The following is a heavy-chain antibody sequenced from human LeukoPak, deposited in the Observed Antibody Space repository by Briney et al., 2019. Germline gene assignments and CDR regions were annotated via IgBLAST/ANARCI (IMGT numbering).Heavy chain of an antibody. Sequence: PGGPVRLSREPPGFPSRSYSMTGAPRAPGRGREWVSSISSSSSYIYYADSVKGRFTISRDNAKNSLYLQMNSLRAEDTAVYYCARGGTYQQLLGYWGQRTLVTVSS. J-gene: IGHJ4*02. D-gene: IGHD2-2*01. CDR2: ISSSSSYI. V-gene: IGHV3-21*01. CDR1: GFPSRSYS. CDR3: ARGGTYQQLLGY.